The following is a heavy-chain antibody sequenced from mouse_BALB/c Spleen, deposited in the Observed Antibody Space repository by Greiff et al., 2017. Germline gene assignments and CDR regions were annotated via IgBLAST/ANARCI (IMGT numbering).Heavy chain of an antibody. CDR1: GYTFTDYA. V-gene: IGHV1-67*01. J-gene: IGHJ3*01. CDR3: ARWDYDTFAY. Sequence: QVQLQQSGPELVRPGVSVKISCKGSGYTFTDYAMHWVKQSHAKSLEWIGVISTYYGNTNYNQKFKGKATMTVDKSSSTAYMQLSSLTSEDSAVYFCARWDYDTFAYWGQGTLVTVSA. D-gene: IGHD1-1*01. CDR2: ISTYYGNT.